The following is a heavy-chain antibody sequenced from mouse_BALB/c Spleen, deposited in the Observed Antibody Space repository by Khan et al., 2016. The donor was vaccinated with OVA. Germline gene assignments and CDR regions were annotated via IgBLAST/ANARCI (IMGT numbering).Heavy chain of an antibody. V-gene: IGHV3-8*02. CDR2: IIYTGYT. D-gene: IGHD2-14*01. J-gene: IGHJ3*01. CDR1: GDSITTGY. Sequence: EVQLQESGPSLVKRSQTLSLTCSVTGDSITTGYWNWIRKFPGHKLEYMGYIIYTGYTYYNPSLKSRISITRHTSKNQYYRQLNSVTDEDTATYYCARSTYRYAYVYWGQGTLVTVSA. CDR3: ARSTYRYAYVY.